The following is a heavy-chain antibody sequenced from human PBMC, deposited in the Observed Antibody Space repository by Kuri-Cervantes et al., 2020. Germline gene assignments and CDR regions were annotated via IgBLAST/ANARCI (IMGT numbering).Heavy chain of an antibody. Sequence: GGSLRLSCAASGFTFSSYSINWVRQAPGKGLEWVSVIYSGGSTYYADSVKGRFTISRDNSKNTLYLQMNSLRAEDTAVYYCAKDLGYSSSRTFDYWGQGTLVTVSS. CDR1: GFTFSSYS. J-gene: IGHJ4*02. V-gene: IGHV3-66*01. CDR3: AKDLGYSSSRTFDY. D-gene: IGHD6-13*01. CDR2: IYSGGST.